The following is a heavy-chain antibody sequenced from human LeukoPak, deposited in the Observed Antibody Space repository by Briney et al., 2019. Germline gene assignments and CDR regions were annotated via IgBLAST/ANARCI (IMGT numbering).Heavy chain of an antibody. V-gene: IGHV1-69*04. CDR3: ASSTGGYSGYIDY. J-gene: IGHJ4*02. Sequence: GASVKVSCKASGYTFTSYDISWVRQAPGQGLEWMGRIIPILGIANYAQKFQGRVTITADKSTSTAYMELSSLRSEDTAVYYCASSTGGYSGYIDYWGQGTLVTVSS. CDR2: IIPILGIA. D-gene: IGHD5-12*01. CDR1: GYTFTSYD.